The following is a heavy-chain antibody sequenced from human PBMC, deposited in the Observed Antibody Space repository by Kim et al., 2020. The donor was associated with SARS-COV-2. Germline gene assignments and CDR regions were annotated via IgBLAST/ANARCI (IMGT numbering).Heavy chain of an antibody. CDR2: FDPEDGET. V-gene: IGHV1-24*01. CDR1: GYTLTKLS. CDR3: ATDRKNYDFFRDRGVFDL. Sequence: ASVKVSCKVSGYTLTKLSMHWVRQAPGKGLEWMGGFDPEDGETIYAQKFQGRVTMTEDTSTDTAYMELSSQRSEDTAVYYCATDRKNYDFFRDRGVFDLWGRGTLVAVSS. J-gene: IGHJ2*01. D-gene: IGHD3-3*01.